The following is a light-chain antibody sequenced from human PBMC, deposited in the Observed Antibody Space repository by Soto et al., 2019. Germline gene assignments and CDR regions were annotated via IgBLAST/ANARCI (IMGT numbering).Light chain of an antibody. V-gene: IGLV2-14*01. Sequence: QSVLTQPASVSGSPGQSITISCTGTSSDVGGYNYVSWYQQHPGKAPKLMIYDVSNRPSGVSNSFSGSKSGNTDSLTITGLQAEDEADYYCSSYTSSSTYVFGTGTKVTVL. J-gene: IGLJ1*01. CDR2: DVS. CDR1: SSDVGGYNY. CDR3: SSYTSSSTYV.